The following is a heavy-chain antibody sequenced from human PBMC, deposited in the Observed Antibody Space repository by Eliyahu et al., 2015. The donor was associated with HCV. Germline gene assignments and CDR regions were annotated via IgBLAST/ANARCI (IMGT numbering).Heavy chain of an antibody. CDR3: AKDVSSSFSAGYYYGLDV. Sequence: EVQLVESGGNLVQPGRSLRLFWXGXGFXFDDYAMHWVRQAPGKGLGWVSXISWNGGSKGYADSVKGRFTISRDKAKNSLYLQMNSLRAEDTALYFCAKDVSSSFSAGYYYGLDVWGQGTTVTVSS. CDR2: ISWNGGSK. V-gene: IGHV3-9*01. J-gene: IGHJ6*02. D-gene: IGHD6-6*01. CDR1: GFXFDDYA.